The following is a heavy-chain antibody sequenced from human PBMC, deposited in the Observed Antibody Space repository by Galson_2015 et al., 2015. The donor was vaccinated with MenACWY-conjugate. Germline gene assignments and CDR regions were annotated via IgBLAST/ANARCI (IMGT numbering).Heavy chain of an antibody. CDR2: IKQDGREK. D-gene: IGHD3-3*01. CDR1: GFTFSSYW. Sequence: SLRLSCAVSGFTFSSYWMSWVRQAPGKGLEWVANIKQDGREKNYVDSVKGRFTISRDNADNSVYLQMDSLRVEDTAVYYCARDTMGHFDYWCQGTLVTFSS. J-gene: IGHJ4*02. V-gene: IGHV3-7*03. CDR3: ARDTMGHFDY.